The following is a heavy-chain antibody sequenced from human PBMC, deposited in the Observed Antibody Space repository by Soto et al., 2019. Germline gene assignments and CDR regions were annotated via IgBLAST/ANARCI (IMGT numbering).Heavy chain of an antibody. CDR3: AGVGVRDGDYGVSRFDP. D-gene: IGHD4-17*01. Sequence: PSETLSLTCAVYGGSFSGYYWSWIRQPPGKGLEWIGEINHSGTTNYNPSLKSRVTISVDTSKNQFSLKLSSVTAADTAVYYCAGVGVRDGDYGVSRFDPWGQGTLVTVSS. CDR1: GGSFSGYY. CDR2: INHSGTT. J-gene: IGHJ5*02. V-gene: IGHV4-34*01.